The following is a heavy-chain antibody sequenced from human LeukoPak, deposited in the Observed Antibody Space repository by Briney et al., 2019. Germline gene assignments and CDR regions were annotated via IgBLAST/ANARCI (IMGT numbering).Heavy chain of an antibody. CDR2: ISGSGGST. CDR3: ATYPARNYYYYGMDV. Sequence: GGSLRLSCAASGFTFSSYAMSWFRQAPGKGLEWVSAISGSGGSTYYADSVKGRFTISRDNSKNTLYLQMNSLRAEDTAVYYCATYPARNYYYYGMDVWGQGTTVTVSS. J-gene: IGHJ6*02. CDR1: GFTFSSYA. D-gene: IGHD2-2*01. V-gene: IGHV3-23*01.